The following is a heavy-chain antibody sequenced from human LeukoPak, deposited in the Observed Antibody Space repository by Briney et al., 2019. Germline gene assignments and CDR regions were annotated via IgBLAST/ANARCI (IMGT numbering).Heavy chain of an antibody. J-gene: IGHJ4*02. Sequence: GGSLRLSCAASGFTFSSYSMNWVRQAPGKGLEWVSYISSSSNTIYYADSVKGRFTISRDNAKNSLYLQMNSLRDEDTALYYCVTDTSMGGLFDYRGQGTLVTVSS. CDR2: ISSSSNTI. CDR3: VTDTSMGGLFDY. V-gene: IGHV3-48*02. CDR1: GFTFSSYS. D-gene: IGHD5-18*01.